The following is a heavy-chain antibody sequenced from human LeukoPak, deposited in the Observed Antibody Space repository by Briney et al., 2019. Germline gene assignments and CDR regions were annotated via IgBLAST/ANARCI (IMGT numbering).Heavy chain of an antibody. V-gene: IGHV4-39*07. CDR2: IYYSGST. CDR1: GGSISSYY. J-gene: IGHJ4*02. Sequence: SETLSLTCTVSGGSISSYYWGWIRQPPGKGLEWIGSIYYSGSTYYNPSLKSRVTISVDTSKNQFSLKLSSVTAADTAVYYCASLPGYSGYDWVGFSLDYWGQGTLVTVSS. CDR3: ASLPGYSGYDWVGFSLDY. D-gene: IGHD5-12*01.